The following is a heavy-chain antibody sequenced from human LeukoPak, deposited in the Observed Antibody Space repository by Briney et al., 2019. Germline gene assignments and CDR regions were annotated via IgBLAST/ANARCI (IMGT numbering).Heavy chain of an antibody. CDR1: GFTFSSYS. Sequence: GGSLRLSCAASGFTFSSYSVNWVRQAPGKGLEWVSSISSSSSYIYYADSVKGRFTISRDNAKNSLYLQMNSLRAEDTAVYYCARVKENDYVWGDAFDIWGQGTMVTVSS. D-gene: IGHD3-16*01. CDR3: ARVKENDYVWGDAFDI. J-gene: IGHJ3*02. V-gene: IGHV3-21*01. CDR2: ISSSSSYI.